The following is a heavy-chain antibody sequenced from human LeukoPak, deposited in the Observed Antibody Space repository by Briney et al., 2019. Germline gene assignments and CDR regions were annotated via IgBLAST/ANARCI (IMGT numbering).Heavy chain of an antibody. CDR1: GGSFSGYY. D-gene: IGHD3-10*02. J-gene: IGHJ6*03. CDR3: ARNYPLCPLWPDYYYYMDV. V-gene: IGHV4-34*01. Sequence: PSETLSLTCAVYGGSFSGYYWSWIRQPPGKGLEWIGEINHSGSTNYNPSLKSRVTISVDTSKNQFSLKLSSVTAADTAVYYCARNYPLCPLWPDYYYYMDVWGKGTTVTVSS. CDR2: INHSGST.